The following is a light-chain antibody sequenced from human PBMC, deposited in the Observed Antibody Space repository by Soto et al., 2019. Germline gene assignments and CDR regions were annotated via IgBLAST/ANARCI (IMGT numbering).Light chain of an antibody. CDR2: GAS. CDR1: QSVSSSY. J-gene: IGKJ3*01. CDR3: QQYVSF. V-gene: IGKV3-20*01. Sequence: EIVFTQSPGTLSLSPGERATLSCRASQSVSSSYLAWYQQKPGQAPRLLSNGASSRATGIPDRFSGSGSGTDFTLTIRRLEPEDFAVYYCQQYVSFFGPGTKVD.